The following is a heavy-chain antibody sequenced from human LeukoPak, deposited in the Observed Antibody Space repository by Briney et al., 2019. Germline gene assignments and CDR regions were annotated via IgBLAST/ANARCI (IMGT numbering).Heavy chain of an antibody. D-gene: IGHD2-15*01. Sequence: PGRSLRLSCAASGFTFSNYAMHWVRQAPGKGLEWVSYINTGSDSIYYADSAKGRFTISRDNAKNSLFLQMNSLRAEDTAVYYCVRQRRYCSGDSCYQRTFDYWGQGTLVTVSS. CDR1: GFTFSNYA. CDR3: VRQRRYCSGDSCYQRTFDY. CDR2: INTGSDSI. J-gene: IGHJ4*02. V-gene: IGHV3-48*04.